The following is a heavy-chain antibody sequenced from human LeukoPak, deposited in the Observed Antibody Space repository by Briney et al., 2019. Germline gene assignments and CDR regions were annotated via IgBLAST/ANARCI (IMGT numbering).Heavy chain of an antibody. V-gene: IGHV3-33*01. CDR1: GFTFSSYG. CDR2: IWYDGSNK. CDR3: AYLYSSGWYYFDY. J-gene: IGHJ4*02. D-gene: IGHD6-19*01. Sequence: PGGSLRLSCAASGFTFSSYGMHWVRQAPGKGLEWVAVIWYDGSNKYYADSVKGRFTISRDNSKNTLYLQMNSLRAEDTAVYYCAYLYSSGWYYFDYWGQGTLVTVSS.